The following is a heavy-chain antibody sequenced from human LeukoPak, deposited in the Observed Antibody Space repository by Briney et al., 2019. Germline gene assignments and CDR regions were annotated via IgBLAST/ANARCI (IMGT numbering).Heavy chain of an antibody. CDR1: GFTFEDHV. D-gene: IGHD2-2*01. J-gene: IGHJ5*02. CDR3: AKDLGGSATTA. V-gene: IGHV3-9*01. Sequence: PGRSLRLSCAASGFTFEDHVMHWVRQAPGKGLEWVSSISWSGDRMGYADAVKGRFTISRDNAKNSLFLQMNSLRVEDTALYYCAKDLGGSATTAWGQGTLVTVSS. CDR2: ISWSGDRM.